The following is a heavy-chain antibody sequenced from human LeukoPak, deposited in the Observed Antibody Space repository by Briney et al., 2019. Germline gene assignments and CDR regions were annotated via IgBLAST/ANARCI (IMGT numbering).Heavy chain of an antibody. CDR1: GYTLTELS. V-gene: IGHV1-24*01. D-gene: IGHD2-15*01. J-gene: IGHJ4*02. CDR2: FDPEDGET. CDR3: ATDAGGSGDSNFDY. Sequence: ASVKVPCKVSGYTLTELSMHWVRQAPGKGLEWMGGFDPEDGETIYAQKFQGRVTMTEDTSTDTAYMELSSLRSEDTAVYYCATDAGGSGDSNFDYWGQGTLVTVSS.